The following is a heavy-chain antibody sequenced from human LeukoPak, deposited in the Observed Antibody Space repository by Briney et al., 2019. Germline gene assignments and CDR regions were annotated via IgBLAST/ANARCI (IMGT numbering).Heavy chain of an antibody. CDR1: GFTFSSYA. Sequence: GRSLRLSCAASGFTFSSYAIHWVRQAPGKGLEWVAFISYDGTYKYYGDSVKGRFTISRDNSKNTLYLQMGSLIVEDTAVYYCARGAIPYGYSGYDYHDYWGQGTLVTVSS. D-gene: IGHD5-12*01. J-gene: IGHJ4*02. CDR3: ARGAIPYGYSGYDYHDY. CDR2: ISYDGTYK. V-gene: IGHV3-30*15.